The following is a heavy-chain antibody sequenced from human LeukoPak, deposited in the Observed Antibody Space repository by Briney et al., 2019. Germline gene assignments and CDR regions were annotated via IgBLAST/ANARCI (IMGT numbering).Heavy chain of an antibody. D-gene: IGHD2-2*01. CDR1: GYSIISGYY. J-gene: IGHJ6*03. CDR3: ARFAIVVVPADRSYYMDV. Sequence: PSETLSLTCAVSGYSIISGYYWGWIRQPPGKGLEWIGSIYHSGSTYYNPSLKSRVTISVDTSKNQFSLKLSSVTAADTAVYYCARFAIVVVPADRSYYMDVWGKGTTVTVSS. CDR2: IYHSGST. V-gene: IGHV4-38-2*01.